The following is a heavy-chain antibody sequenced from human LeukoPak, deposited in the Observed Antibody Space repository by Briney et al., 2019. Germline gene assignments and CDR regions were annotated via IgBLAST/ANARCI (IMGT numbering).Heavy chain of an antibody. CDR1: GFSFSNYA. CDR2: ISYDGSNE. CDR3: TKSFSGWYGMDV. D-gene: IGHD6-19*01. Sequence: GGSLRLSCAVSGFSFSNYAMHWVRQAPGKGLEWVAVISYDGSNEHYADSVKGRFTISRDNSKNTLYLQMNRLGAEDTAVYYCTKSFSGWYGMDVWGQGTTVTVSS. J-gene: IGHJ6*02. V-gene: IGHV3-30-3*01.